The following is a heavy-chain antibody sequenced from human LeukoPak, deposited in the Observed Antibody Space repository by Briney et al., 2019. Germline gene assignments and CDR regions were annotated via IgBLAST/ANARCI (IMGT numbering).Heavy chain of an antibody. CDR1: GFTFSNYG. J-gene: IGHJ6*02. CDR2: ISSSSTTI. V-gene: IGHV3-48*01. D-gene: IGHD4-17*01. Sequence: GGSLRLSCAASGFTFSNYGMNWVRQAPGKGLDWVAYISSSSTTIYYADSVKGRFTISRDNSKNTLYLQMNSLRAEDTAVYYCARVYGDYDYYYGMDVWGQGTTVTVSS. CDR3: ARVYGDYDYYYGMDV.